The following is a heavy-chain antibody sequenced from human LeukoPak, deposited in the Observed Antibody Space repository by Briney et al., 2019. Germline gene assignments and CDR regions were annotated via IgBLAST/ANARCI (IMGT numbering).Heavy chain of an antibody. CDR1: GYTFTSYG. V-gene: IGHV1-18*01. J-gene: IGHJ4*02. D-gene: IGHD3-9*01. CDR2: ISAYNGNT. CDR3: ARERGAFYDILTGYYKALDY. Sequence: VASVKVSCKASGYTFTSYGISWVRQAPGQGLEWMGWISAYNGNTNYAQKLQGRVTMTTDTSTSTAYMELRSLRSDDTAVYYCARERGAFYDILTGYYKALDYWGQGTLVTVSS.